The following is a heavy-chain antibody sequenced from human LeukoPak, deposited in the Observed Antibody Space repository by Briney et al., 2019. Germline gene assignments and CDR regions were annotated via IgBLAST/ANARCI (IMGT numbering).Heavy chain of an antibody. CDR1: GFTFSSYG. J-gene: IGHJ4*02. V-gene: IGHV3-30*02. D-gene: IGHD5-18*01. CDR2: IRHDGSNK. CDR3: ARHLSGVTGYTYGRGIDY. Sequence: GGSLRLTCAASGFTFSSYGMHWVRQAPGKGLEWVAFIRHDGSNKYYADSVKGRFTISRDNSKNTLYLQMNTLRAEDTAVYYCARHLSGVTGYTYGRGIDYWGQGTLVTVSS.